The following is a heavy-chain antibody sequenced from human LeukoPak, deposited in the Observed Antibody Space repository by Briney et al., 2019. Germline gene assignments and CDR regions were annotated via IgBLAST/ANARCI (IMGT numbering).Heavy chain of an antibody. Sequence: GGSLRLSCAASGLTFINFGMNWVRQAPGKGLEWVSYISSSSTIYYADSVKGRFTISRDNAKYSLYLQMNSLRAEDTAVYYCARDRSITNFGVVRRNKVGTLDVWGKGTTVTVSS. CDR3: ARDRSITNFGVVRRNKVGTLDV. D-gene: IGHD3-3*01. CDR1: GLTFINFG. J-gene: IGHJ6*04. CDR2: ISSSSTI. V-gene: IGHV3-48*01.